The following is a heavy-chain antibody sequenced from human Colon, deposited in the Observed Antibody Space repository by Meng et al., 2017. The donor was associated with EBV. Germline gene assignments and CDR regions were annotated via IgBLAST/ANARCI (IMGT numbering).Heavy chain of an antibody. V-gene: IGHV4-30-4*01. CDR1: GGSINSGDYY. J-gene: IGHJ4*02. CDR2: IYYTGST. CDR3: ARNYYFDY. Sequence: RLQVSGPDLENASQTLSLPCTVSGGSINSGDYYWSWIRQPPGKGLEWIGYIYYTGSTYYNPSLKSRVTISMDTSKNQFSLRLSSVTAADTAVYYCARNYYFDYWGQGTLVTVSS.